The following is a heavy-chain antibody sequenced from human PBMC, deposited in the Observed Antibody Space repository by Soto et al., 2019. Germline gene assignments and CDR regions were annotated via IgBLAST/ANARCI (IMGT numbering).Heavy chain of an antibody. CDR1: GFTFSDHY. Sequence: EVQLVESGGGLVQPGGSLRLSCAASGFTFSDHYMDWVRQAPGKGLEWIGRIKNKPKSYTTQYAASVKGRFTISRDDSSNSLHLQMESLRADDTAVYYCARYIVATKYLDYWGQGTLVNVSS. CDR3: ARYIVATKYLDY. J-gene: IGHJ4*02. CDR2: IKNKPKSYTT. V-gene: IGHV3-72*01. D-gene: IGHD5-12*01.